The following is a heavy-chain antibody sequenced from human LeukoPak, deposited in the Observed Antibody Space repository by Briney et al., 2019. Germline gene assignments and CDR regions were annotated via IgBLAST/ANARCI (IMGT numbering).Heavy chain of an antibody. V-gene: IGHV5-51*01. J-gene: IGHJ4*02. CDR2: IYPGDSDT. D-gene: IGHD2-21*02. Sequence: GESLKISCRCSGYSFIKYWIGCVRQMPGKGLEWMGIIYPGDSDTRYSPSFQGQVTISADKSIGTAYLQWSSLKASDTAMYYCARQRGGDYEHLYWGQGTLVTVSS. CDR1: GYSFIKYW. CDR3: ARQRGGDYEHLY.